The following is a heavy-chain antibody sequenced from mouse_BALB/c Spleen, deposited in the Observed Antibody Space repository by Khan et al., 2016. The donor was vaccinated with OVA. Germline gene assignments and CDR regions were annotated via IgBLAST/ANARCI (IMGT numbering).Heavy chain of an antibody. CDR1: GFTFSTYG. CDR3: ARLAYYYNSEGFAY. V-gene: IGHV5-6*01. CDR2: INSGGHYT. Sequence: EVELVESGGDLVKTGGSLKLSCAASGFTFSTYGMSWVRQTPDKRLEWVATINSGGHYTYYIDSVKGRFTISRDNAKNILYLQMTSLMSEDTAMYYCARLAYYYNSEGFAYWGQGTLVTVSA. D-gene: IGHD1-1*02. J-gene: IGHJ3*01.